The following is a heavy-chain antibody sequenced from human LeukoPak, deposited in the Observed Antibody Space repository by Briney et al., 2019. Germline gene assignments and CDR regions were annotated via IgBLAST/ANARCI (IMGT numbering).Heavy chain of an antibody. CDR3: ARDPVEWELLPDC. V-gene: IGHV3-7*01. D-gene: IGHD1-26*01. CDR2: MNIDGSEK. J-gene: IGHJ4*02. Sequence: GSLRLSCAASGFTFSNYLMGWVRQAPGKRPEWVANMNIDGSEKYYADSVKGRFTISRDNARNSVYLQMNSLRVEDTAVYYCARDPVEWELLPDCWGQGTLVTVSS. CDR1: GFTFSNYL.